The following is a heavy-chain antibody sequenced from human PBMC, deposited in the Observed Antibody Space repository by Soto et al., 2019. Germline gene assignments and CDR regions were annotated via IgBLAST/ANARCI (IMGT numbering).Heavy chain of an antibody. Sequence: SETLSLTCTVSGGSISSGGYYWSWIRQHPGKGLEWIGYIYYSGSTYYNPSLKSRVTISVDTSKNQFSLKLSSVTAADTAVYYCARDQNHDFWSGYYGRGAFDIWGQGTMVT. CDR3: ARDQNHDFWSGYYGRGAFDI. CDR2: IYYSGST. D-gene: IGHD3-3*01. CDR1: GGSISSGGYY. V-gene: IGHV4-31*03. J-gene: IGHJ3*02.